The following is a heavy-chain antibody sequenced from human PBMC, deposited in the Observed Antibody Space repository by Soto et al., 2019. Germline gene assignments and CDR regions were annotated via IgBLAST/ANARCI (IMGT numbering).Heavy chain of an antibody. CDR2: RYYSEST. J-gene: IGHJ4*02. D-gene: IGHD2-15*01. CDR3: ARTKCSGGSCYSWSLDY. V-gene: IGHV4-31*03. Sequence: LSLTCTVSGGSITTGGYYWSWIRQLPGKGLEWIGHRYYSESTYYNPSLKSRVSISLDTSKNQFSLRLSFVTAADTAMYYCARTKCSGGSCYSWSLDYWGQGTPVPVSS. CDR1: GGSITTGGYY.